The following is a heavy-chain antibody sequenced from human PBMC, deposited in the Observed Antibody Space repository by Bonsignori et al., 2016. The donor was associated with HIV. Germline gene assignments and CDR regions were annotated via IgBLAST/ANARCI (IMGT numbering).Heavy chain of an antibody. CDR3: ARDAYSGEYYDYVWGSYPSSDFDY. J-gene: IGHJ4*02. D-gene: IGHD3-16*02. CDR1: GFTFSSYS. V-gene: IGHV3-21*01. CDR2: ISSSSSYI. Sequence: GESLKISCAASGFTFSSYSMNWVRQAPGKGLEWVSSISSSSSYIYYADSVKGRFTISRDNAKNSLYLQMNSLRAEDTAVYYCARDAYSGEYYDYVWGSYPSSDFDYWGQGTLVTVSS.